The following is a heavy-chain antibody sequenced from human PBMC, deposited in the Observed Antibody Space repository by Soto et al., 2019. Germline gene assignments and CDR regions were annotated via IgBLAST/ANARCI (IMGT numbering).Heavy chain of an antibody. CDR1: GFTYSDYY. D-gene: IGHD3-22*01. J-gene: IGHJ4*02. CDR2: IDSRGGTI. Sequence: QVQLVESGGGLVKPGGSLRLSCAASGFTYSDYYMSWIRQAPGKGLEWVSYIDSRGGTIHHADSVKGRFTISRDNAKNSLYLQMNSLSAEDTAVYYCARSTLWYYSDTSGYHFDHWGQGTLVTVSS. CDR3: ARSTLWYYSDTSGYHFDH. V-gene: IGHV3-11*01.